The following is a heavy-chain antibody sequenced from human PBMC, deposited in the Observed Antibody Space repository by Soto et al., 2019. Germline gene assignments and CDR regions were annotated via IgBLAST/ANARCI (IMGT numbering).Heavy chain of an antibody. D-gene: IGHD2-15*01. J-gene: IGHJ5*02. V-gene: IGHV4-59*12. CDR2: IYYSGST. Sequence: SETLSLTCTVSGGSISSYYWSWIRQPPGKGLEWIGYIYYSGSTYYNPSLKSRVTISVDTSKNQFSLKLSSVTAADTAVYYCARDREYCSGGSCFWFDPWGQGTLVTVSS. CDR1: GGSISSYY. CDR3: ARDREYCSGGSCFWFDP.